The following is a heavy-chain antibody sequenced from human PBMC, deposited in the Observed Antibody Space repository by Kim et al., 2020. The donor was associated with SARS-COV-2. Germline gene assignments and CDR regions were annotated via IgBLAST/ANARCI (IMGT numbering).Heavy chain of an antibody. V-gene: IGHV3-13*01. D-gene: IGHD5-12*01. CDR1: GFTFSSYD. CDR2: IVTAGDT. CDR3: ARISGGYDFWYFDL. Sequence: GGSLRLSCAASGFTFSSYDMHWVRQATGKGLEWVSSIVTAGDTYYPGSVKGRFTISRENAKNSLYLQMNSLRAGDTAVYYCARISGGYDFWYFDLWGRGTLVTVSS. J-gene: IGHJ2*01.